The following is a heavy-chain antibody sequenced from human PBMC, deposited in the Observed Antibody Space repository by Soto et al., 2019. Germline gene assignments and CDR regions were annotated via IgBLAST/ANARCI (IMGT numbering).Heavy chain of an antibody. CDR3: ASPGYSEVSAVHYYYGMDV. CDR1: GFTFSSYW. Sequence: GGSLRLSCAASGFTFSSYWMSWVRQAPGKGLEWVANIKQDGSEKYYVDSVKGRFTISRDNAKNSLYLQMNSLRAEDTAVYYCASPGYSEVSAVHYYYGMDVWGQGTTVTVSS. V-gene: IGHV3-7*05. D-gene: IGHD2-15*01. J-gene: IGHJ6*02. CDR2: IKQDGSEK.